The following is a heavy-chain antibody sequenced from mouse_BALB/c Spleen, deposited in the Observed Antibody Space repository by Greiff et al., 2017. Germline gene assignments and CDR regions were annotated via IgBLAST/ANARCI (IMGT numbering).Heavy chain of an antibody. J-gene: IGHJ2*01. V-gene: IGHV2-2*02. D-gene: IGHD2-3*01. CDR2: IWSGGST. Sequence: VQLQQSGPGLVQPSQSLSITCTVSGFSLTSYGVHWVRQSPGKGLEWLGVIWSGGSTDYNAAFISRLSISKDNSKSQVFCKMNSLQASDTAIYYCAGDDGYYFDYWGQGTTLAVSS. CDR3: AGDDGYYFDY. CDR1: GFSLTSYG.